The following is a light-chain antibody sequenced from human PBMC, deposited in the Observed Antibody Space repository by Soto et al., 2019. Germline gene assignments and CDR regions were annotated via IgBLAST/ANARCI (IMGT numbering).Light chain of an antibody. CDR3: QQTYSTPWT. J-gene: IGKJ1*01. V-gene: IGKV1-39*01. Sequence: DIQMTQSPSSLSASLGDRVTISCRASQSFSNYLNWYQQKPGKAPKLLIYGASTLQSGVPSRFSGSRTGTEFTLTISSLVPEDFATYCCQQTYSTPWTFGQGTKVELK. CDR1: QSFSNY. CDR2: GAS.